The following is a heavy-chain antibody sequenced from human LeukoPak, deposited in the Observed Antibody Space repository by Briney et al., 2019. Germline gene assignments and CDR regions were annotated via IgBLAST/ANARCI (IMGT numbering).Heavy chain of an antibody. CDR2: ISSSGSTI. D-gene: IGHD5-12*01. CDR1: GFTFSDYY. CDR3: SGYDYSGFPAAGY. Sequence: GGSLRLSCAASGFTFSDYYMSWIRQAPGKGLEWVSYISSSGSTIYYADSVKGRFTISRDNSKNTLYLQMNSLRAEDTAVYYCSGYDYSGFPAAGYWGQGTLVTVSS. J-gene: IGHJ4*02. V-gene: IGHV3-11*01.